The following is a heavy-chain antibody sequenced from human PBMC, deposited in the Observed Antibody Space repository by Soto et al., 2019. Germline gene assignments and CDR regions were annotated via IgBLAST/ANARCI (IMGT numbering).Heavy chain of an antibody. D-gene: IGHD2-21*02. CDR2: INYSGST. Sequence: PSETLSLTCTVSDGAINSSAYSFVGIREPPGKGLEWIGSINYSGSTYYSPSLKSRVTISIDTSRNQFSLRLSSVTAADTAVYYCARRDCGGDCYSWYYWGQGTLVTVSS. CDR3: ARRDCGGDCYSWYY. J-gene: IGHJ4*02. V-gene: IGHV4-39*01. CDR1: DGAINSSAYS.